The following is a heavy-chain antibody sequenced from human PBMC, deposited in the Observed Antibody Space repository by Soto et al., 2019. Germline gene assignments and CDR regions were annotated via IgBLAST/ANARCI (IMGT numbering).Heavy chain of an antibody. Sequence: EVQLLESGGGLVQPGGSLRLSCAASGFTFSSYAMSWVRQAPGKGLEWVSAISGSGGSTYYADSVKGRFTISRDNSKNTLYLQMNSLRAEDTAVYYCAKDFRRYYDSSGYSPFYWGQGTLVTVSS. CDR3: AKDFRRYYDSSGYSPFY. D-gene: IGHD3-22*01. CDR2: ISGSGGST. CDR1: GFTFSSYA. V-gene: IGHV3-23*01. J-gene: IGHJ4*02.